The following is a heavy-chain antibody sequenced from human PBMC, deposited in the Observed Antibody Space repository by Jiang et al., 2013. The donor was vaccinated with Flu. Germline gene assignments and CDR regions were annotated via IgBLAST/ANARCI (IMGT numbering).Heavy chain of an antibody. Sequence: LLKPSETLSLTCAVYGGSFSGYYWSWIRQPPGKGLEWIGEINHSGSTNYNPSLKSRVTISVDTSKNQFSLKLSSVTAADTAVYYCARYYYDGNYYGMDVWGQGTTVTVSS. J-gene: IGHJ6*02. D-gene: IGHD3-22*01. CDR2: INHSGST. CDR3: ARYYYDGNYYGMDV. V-gene: IGHV4-34*01. CDR1: GGSFSGYY.